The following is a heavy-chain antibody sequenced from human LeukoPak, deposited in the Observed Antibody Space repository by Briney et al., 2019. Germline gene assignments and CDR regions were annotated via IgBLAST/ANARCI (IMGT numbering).Heavy chain of an antibody. V-gene: IGHV3-48*01. D-gene: IGHD2-21*02. J-gene: IGHJ4*02. CDR3: AKDHIVVVTAIPNFDY. Sequence: GGSLRLSCAASGFTFSTYSMNWVRQAPGKGLEWVSYISSSSSTIYYADSVKGRFTISRDNAKNSLYLQMNSLRAEDTAVYYCAKDHIVVVTAIPNFDYWGQGTLVTVSS. CDR1: GFTFSTYS. CDR2: ISSSSSTI.